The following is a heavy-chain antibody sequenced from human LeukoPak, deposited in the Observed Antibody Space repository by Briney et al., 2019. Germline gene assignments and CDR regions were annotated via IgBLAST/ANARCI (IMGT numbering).Heavy chain of an antibody. CDR3: ARKFSSSWAPFDY. D-gene: IGHD6-13*01. J-gene: IGHJ4*02. V-gene: IGHV3-7*03. CDR2: IKQDGSEK. CDR1: GFTFSSYW. Sequence: PGGSLRLSCAASGFTFSSYWMSWVRQAPGKGLEWVANIKQDGSEKYYVDSVKGRFTISRDNAKNSLYLQMNSLRAEDTAVYYCARKFSSSWAPFDYWGQGTLVTVSS.